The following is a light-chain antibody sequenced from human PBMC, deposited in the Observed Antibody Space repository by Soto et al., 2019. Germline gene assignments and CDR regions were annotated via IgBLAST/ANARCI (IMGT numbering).Light chain of an antibody. CDR3: QQYDNLPLT. CDR2: DAS. Sequence: DIQMTQSPSSLSASVGDRVTITCQASQSINNYLNWYQQKPGKAPKLLIYDASNLETGVPSRFSGSGSGTDFTFTISSLQPEDIATYYCQQYDNLPLTFGGGTKVDIK. CDR1: QSINNY. V-gene: IGKV1-33*01. J-gene: IGKJ4*01.